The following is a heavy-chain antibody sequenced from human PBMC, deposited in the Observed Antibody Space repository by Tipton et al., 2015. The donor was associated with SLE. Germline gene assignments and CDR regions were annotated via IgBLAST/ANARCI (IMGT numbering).Heavy chain of an antibody. Sequence: TLSLTCAVNGGSFSGYYWNWIRQTPGKGLEWIGEVHHSGSTNCNPSLKSRVTISVDTSKNQFSLKLSSVTAADTAVYSCARGKVGATTGWGQGTLVTVSS. CDR1: GGSFSGYY. V-gene: IGHV4-34*01. CDR2: VHHSGST. D-gene: IGHD1-26*01. J-gene: IGHJ4*02. CDR3: ARGKVGATTG.